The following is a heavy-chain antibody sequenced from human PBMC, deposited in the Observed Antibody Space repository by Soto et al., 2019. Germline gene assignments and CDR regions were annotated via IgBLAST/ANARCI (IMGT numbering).Heavy chain of an antibody. CDR2: IYHSGST. CDR3: ARVGVAAAMRALDY. V-gene: IGHV4-30-2*01. CDR1: GGSISSGGYS. D-gene: IGHD2-2*01. J-gene: IGHJ4*02. Sequence: SETLSLTCAVSGGSISSGGYSWSWIRQPPGKGLEWIGYIYHSGSTYYNPSLKSRVTISVDKSKNQFSLKLGSVTAADTALYYCARVGVAAAMRALDYWGQGTPVTVSS.